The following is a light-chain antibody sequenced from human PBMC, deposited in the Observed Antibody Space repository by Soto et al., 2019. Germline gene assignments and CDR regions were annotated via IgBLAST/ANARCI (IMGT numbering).Light chain of an antibody. V-gene: IGLV7-46*01. CDR2: DTT. J-gene: IGLJ2*01. CDR1: TGVVTSGHY. CDR3: LLHYSGVGV. Sequence: QAVVTQEPSLTVSPGETVTLTCGSSTGVVTSGHYPYWFQQKPGQAPMTLIHDTTNKHSWTPARFSGALLGGKAALTLSGAQPEDEAEYYCLLHYSGVGVFGGGTKLTVL.